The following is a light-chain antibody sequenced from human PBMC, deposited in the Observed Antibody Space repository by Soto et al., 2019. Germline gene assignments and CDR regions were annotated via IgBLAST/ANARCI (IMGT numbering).Light chain of an antibody. Sequence: VFTESSGTLFLDPGERATRSCRASQSVRHSFLAWYQQKPGQGPRLLIYGASSRATGTPDRFSGSGSGTDFTLTINRLEPEDFALYYCQQYGSSPPTFGQGTKVDI. CDR1: QSVRHSF. V-gene: IGKV3-20*01. J-gene: IGKJ1*01. CDR2: GAS. CDR3: QQYGSSPPT.